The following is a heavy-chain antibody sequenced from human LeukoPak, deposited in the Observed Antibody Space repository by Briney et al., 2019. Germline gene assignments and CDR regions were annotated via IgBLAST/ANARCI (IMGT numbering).Heavy chain of an antibody. Sequence: GGSLRLSRAASGFTFSSYWMHWVRQAPGKGLAWVSRINSDGSSTSYADSVKGRFTISRDNAKNTLYVQMNSLRAEDTGVYYCATSPGAVAGTTGGYWGQGTLVTVSS. CDR2: INSDGSST. V-gene: IGHV3-74*01. D-gene: IGHD6-19*01. CDR1: GFTFSSYW. CDR3: ATSPGAVAGTTGGY. J-gene: IGHJ4*02.